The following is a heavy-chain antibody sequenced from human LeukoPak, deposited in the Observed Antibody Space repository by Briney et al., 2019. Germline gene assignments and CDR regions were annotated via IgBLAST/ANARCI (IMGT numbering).Heavy chain of an antibody. J-gene: IGHJ6*02. CDR1: GGSFSGYY. CDR2: INHSGST. Sequence: PSETLSLTCAVYGGSFSGYYWSWIRQPPGKGLAEIGEINHSGSTNYNPSLKSRVTISVDTPKNQFSLKLSSLTAADTAVYYCARGFPLYYDFWSGYRGTTKYYYGMDVWGQGTTVTVSS. D-gene: IGHD3-3*01. CDR3: ARGFPLYYDFWSGYRGTTKYYYGMDV. V-gene: IGHV4-34*01.